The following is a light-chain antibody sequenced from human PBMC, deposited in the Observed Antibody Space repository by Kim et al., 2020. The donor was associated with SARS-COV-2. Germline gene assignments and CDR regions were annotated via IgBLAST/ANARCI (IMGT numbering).Light chain of an antibody. V-gene: IGKV3D-15*01. CDR2: GAS. CDR1: QTVSSN. CDR3: QQYNNWPALT. Sequence: EIVMTQSPATLSVSPGERATLSCRASQTVSSNLAWYQQKRGQAPRLLIYGASTRATGIPARFSGSGSGTEFTLTISSLQSEDFAVYYCQQYNNWPALTFGGGTKVDIK. J-gene: IGKJ4*01.